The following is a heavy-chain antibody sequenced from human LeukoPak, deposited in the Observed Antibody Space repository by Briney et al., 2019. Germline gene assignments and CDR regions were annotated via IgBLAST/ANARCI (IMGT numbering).Heavy chain of an antibody. Sequence: GGSLRLSCAASGFTFSSYWMSWVRQAPGKGLEWVANIKQDGSEKYYVDSVKGRFTISRDNAKNSLYLQMNSLRAEDTAVYYCAREGYNWNDVAFDYWGQGTLVTVSS. D-gene: IGHD1-1*01. CDR1: GFTFSSYW. CDR3: AREGYNWNDVAFDY. J-gene: IGHJ4*02. V-gene: IGHV3-7*01. CDR2: IKQDGSEK.